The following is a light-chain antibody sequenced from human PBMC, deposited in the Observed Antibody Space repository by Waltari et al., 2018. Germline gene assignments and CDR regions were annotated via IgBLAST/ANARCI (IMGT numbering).Light chain of an antibody. CDR3: QHYLKLPVT. J-gene: IGKJ1*01. V-gene: IGKV3-20*01. CDR1: QSVSRA. Sequence: IVLTQSPGTLSLSPGERATVPCRASQSVSRALAWYQQKPGQAPRLLIYGASTRATGIPDRFSGSGSGTDFSLTISRLEPDDFAVYYCQHYLKLPVTFGQGTTVEI. CDR2: GAS.